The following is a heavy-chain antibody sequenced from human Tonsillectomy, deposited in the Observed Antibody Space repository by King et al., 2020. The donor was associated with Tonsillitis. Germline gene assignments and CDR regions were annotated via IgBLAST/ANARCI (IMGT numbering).Heavy chain of an antibody. V-gene: IGHV3-30*18. CDR1: GFTFSSCC. CDR3: AKDLGAYYDSSGYFDY. J-gene: IGHJ4*02. CDR2: RSFDGNNK. Sequence: QLVQSGGGVVQPGRSLRLSCAASGFTFSSCCMHWVRQAPGKGLEWVAVRSFDGNNKYYPDSVKGRFTISRVNSRNTLSLRMNSLTAEDTAVYYCAKDLGAYYDSSGYFDYWGQGTLVTVSS. D-gene: IGHD3-22*01.